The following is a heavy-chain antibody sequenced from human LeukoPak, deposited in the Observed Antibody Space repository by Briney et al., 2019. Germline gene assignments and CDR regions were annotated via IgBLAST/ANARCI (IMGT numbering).Heavy chain of an antibody. J-gene: IGHJ4*02. CDR2: IKSKAHGGTT. D-gene: IGHD1-1*01. CDR1: GFTFSSYA. Sequence: PGGSLRLSCAASGFTFSSYAMSWVRQAPGKGLEWVGRIKSKAHGGTTDYAAPVKGRFTISRDDSKNTLYLQMNSLKTEDTAVYYCWDTNWNGDWDYWGQGTLVTVSS. CDR3: WDTNWNGDWDY. V-gene: IGHV3-15*01.